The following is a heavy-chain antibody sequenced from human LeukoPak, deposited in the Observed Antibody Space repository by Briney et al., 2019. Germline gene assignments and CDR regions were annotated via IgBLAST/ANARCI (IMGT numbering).Heavy chain of an antibody. CDR3: ARVFGSYCSSISCYYNWFDP. D-gene: IGHD2-2*01. J-gene: IGHJ5*02. CDR1: GGSISSYY. CDR2: IYYSGST. Sequence: SETLSLTCTVSGGSISSYYWSWIRQPPGKGLEWIGYIYYSGSTNYNPSLKSRVTISVDTSKNQFSLKLSSVTAADTAVYYCARVFGSYCSSISCYYNWFDPWGQGTLVTVSS. V-gene: IGHV4-59*01.